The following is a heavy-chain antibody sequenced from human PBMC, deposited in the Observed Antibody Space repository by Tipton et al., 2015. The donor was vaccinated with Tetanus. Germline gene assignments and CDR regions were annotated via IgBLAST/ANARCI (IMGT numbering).Heavy chain of an antibody. J-gene: IGHJ6*02. V-gene: IGHV3-49*03. D-gene: IGHD4-17*01. Sequence: SLRLSCTASGFTFGDYAMSWFRQAPGKGLEWVGFIRSKAYGGTTEYAASVEGRFTISRDDSKSIAYLQMNSLKTEDTAVYYCTRDSDDYGDYVHYYYGMDVWGQGTTVTVSS. CDR2: IRSKAYGGTT. CDR1: GFTFGDYA. CDR3: TRDSDDYGDYVHYYYGMDV.